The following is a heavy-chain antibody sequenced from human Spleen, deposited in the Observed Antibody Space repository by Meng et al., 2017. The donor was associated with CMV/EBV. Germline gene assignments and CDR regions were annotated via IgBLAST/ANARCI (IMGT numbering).Heavy chain of an antibody. CDR1: GGSISSYY. V-gene: IGHV4-59*01. Sequence: SETLSLTCTVSGGSISSYYWSWIRQPPGKGLEWIGNIYYSGSTNYNPSLKSRVTISVDTSKNQFSLKLSSVTAADTAVYYCARAHAALYSNSASDAFDIWGQGTMVTVSS. CDR3: ARAHAALYSNSASDAFDI. D-gene: IGHD4-11*01. J-gene: IGHJ3*02. CDR2: IYYSGST.